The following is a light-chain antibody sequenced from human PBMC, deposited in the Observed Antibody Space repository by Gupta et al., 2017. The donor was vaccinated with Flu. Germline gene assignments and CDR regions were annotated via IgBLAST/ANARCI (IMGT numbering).Light chain of an antibody. CDR2: VAS. J-gene: IGKJ4*01. V-gene: IGKV1-16*01. Sequence: DIQMTQSPSSLSASVGDRVIITWRASQDINNNVAWFQQKARKAPKSLIYVASMVRRGVPSRISSSGSATYFTLTISCLQPEDFATYYCQQQGSSPLTFGRGTKVEIK. CDR3: QQQGSSPLT. CDR1: QDINNN.